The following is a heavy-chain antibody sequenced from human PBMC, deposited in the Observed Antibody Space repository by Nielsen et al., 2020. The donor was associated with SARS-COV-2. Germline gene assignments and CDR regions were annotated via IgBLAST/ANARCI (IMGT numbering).Heavy chain of an antibody. V-gene: IGHV4-61*08. J-gene: IGHJ5*02. Sequence: SQTLSLTCTVSGGSLSSGGYYWSWIRPHPGKGLEWIGYIYYSGSTNYNPSLKSRVTISVDTSKNQFSLKLSSVTAADTAVYYCARKGIAVAGTGFDPWGQGTLVTVSS. CDR1: GGSLSSGGYY. D-gene: IGHD6-19*01. CDR2: IYYSGST. CDR3: ARKGIAVAGTGFDP.